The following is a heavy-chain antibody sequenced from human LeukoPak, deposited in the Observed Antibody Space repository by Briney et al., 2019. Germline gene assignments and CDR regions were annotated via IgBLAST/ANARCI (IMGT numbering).Heavy chain of an antibody. V-gene: IGHV3-23*01. CDR1: GFTFTNYA. CDR3: VRKYDASGSFDS. CDR2: ISGSGANT. J-gene: IGHJ4*02. D-gene: IGHD3-22*01. Sequence: GGSLRLSCAASGFTFTNYAMTWVRQAPGNGLDWVSAISGSGANTYSADSVKGRFTISRDNSKSTLFLQMNSLRAEDTAIYYCVRKYDASGSFDSWGQGTLVTVSS.